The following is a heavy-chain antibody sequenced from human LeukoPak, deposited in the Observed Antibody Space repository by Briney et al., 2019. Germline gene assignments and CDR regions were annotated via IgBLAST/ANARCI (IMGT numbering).Heavy chain of an antibody. Sequence: SETLSLTCTVPTGSISSNSYYWGWIREPPGKGLEWIGNIKSAGTTYYNLALESRVTISVDTSKNQFSLKLASVTAADTAVYFCGARRVGPLRPLDFWGHGTLVTVSA. CDR2: IKSAGTT. D-gene: IGHD5/OR15-5a*01. J-gene: IGHJ4*01. CDR1: TGSISSNSYY. V-gene: IGHV4-39*01. CDR3: GARRVGPLRPLDF.